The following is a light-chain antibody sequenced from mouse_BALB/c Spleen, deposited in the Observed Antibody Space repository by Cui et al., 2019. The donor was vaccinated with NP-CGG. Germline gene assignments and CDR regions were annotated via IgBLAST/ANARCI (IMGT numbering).Light chain of an antibody. CDR3: ALWYSNHWV. J-gene: IGLJ1*01. CDR1: TGAVTTSNY. V-gene: IGLV1*01. CDR2: GTN. Sequence: QAVVTQESALTTSPGETVTLTCRSSTGAVTTSNYANWVQEKPDYLFTGLIGGTNNRVPGVPARFSGSLIGDKAPLTITGAQTEDEAIYFCALWYSNHWVFGGGTKLTVL.